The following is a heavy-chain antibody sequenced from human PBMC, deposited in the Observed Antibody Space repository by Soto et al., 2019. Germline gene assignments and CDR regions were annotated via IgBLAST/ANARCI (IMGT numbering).Heavy chain of an antibody. J-gene: IGHJ4*02. CDR2: INAGNGNT. CDR3: ARGESNSEFDY. Sequence: QVQLVQSGAEVKKPGASVKVSCKASGYTFTSYAMHWVRQAPGQRLEWMGWINAGNGNTKYSQKFQGRVTITRDTPASTAYMELSSLRSEDTAVDYCARGESNSEFDYWGQGTLVTVSS. V-gene: IGHV1-3*01. CDR1: GYTFTSYA.